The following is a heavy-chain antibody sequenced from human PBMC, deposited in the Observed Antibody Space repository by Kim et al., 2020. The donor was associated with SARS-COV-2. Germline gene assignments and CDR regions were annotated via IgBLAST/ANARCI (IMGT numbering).Heavy chain of an antibody. CDR3: AIEEYCSGGSCYSSDWFDP. Sequence: GGSLRLSCAASGFTFSSYAMSWVRQAPGKGLEWVSAISGSGGSTYYADSVKGRFTISRDNSKNTLYLQMNSLRAEDTAVYYCAIEEYCSGGSCYSSDWFDPWGQGTLVTVSS. D-gene: IGHD2-15*01. CDR1: GFTFSSYA. V-gene: IGHV3-23*01. CDR2: ISGSGGST. J-gene: IGHJ5*02.